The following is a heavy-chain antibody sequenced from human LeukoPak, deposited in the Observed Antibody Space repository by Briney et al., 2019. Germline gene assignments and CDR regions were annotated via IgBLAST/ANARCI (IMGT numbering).Heavy chain of an antibody. CDR3: ARIVYSSNWYGWAFHY. J-gene: IGHJ4*02. Sequence: SETLSLTCTVSGDSITSSSYYWGWIRQPPGKGLEWIGTIYYSGSTYYNPSLTSRVTISVDTSKNQFTLRLSSVTAADTAIYYCARIVYSSNWYGWAFHYWGQGILVTVSS. CDR2: IYYSGST. D-gene: IGHD6-13*01. CDR1: GDSITSSSYY. V-gene: IGHV4-39*06.